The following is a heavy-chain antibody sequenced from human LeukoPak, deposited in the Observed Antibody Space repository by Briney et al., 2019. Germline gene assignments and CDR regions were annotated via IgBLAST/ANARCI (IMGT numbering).Heavy chain of an antibody. V-gene: IGHV3-9*01. CDR3: AKDESTGGFAPGYFYGTGV. Sequence: GGSLRLSCVVSGFRFDDYGMHWVRQAPGKGLEWVSGISWSGTTTGYADSVKGRFTISRDSAKNSLYLQMDSLRVEDTGLYYCAKDESTGGFAPGYFYGTGVWGQGTTVTVSS. J-gene: IGHJ6*02. D-gene: IGHD3-16*01. CDR2: ISWSGTTT. CDR1: GFRFDDYG.